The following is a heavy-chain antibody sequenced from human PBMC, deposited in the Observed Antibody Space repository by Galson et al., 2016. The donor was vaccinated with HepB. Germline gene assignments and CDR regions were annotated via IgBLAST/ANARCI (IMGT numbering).Heavy chain of an antibody. Sequence: SLRLSCAASGFVVSSTYMAWVRQAPGRGLECVSLLYRDGFTYYADSVKGRFTISRDNLKNTLYLQLISLTAEDTAIYYCAKDQSTHFDSAGYVDYWGQGILVTVSS. D-gene: IGHD3-22*01. CDR1: GFVVSSTY. CDR2: LYRDGFT. CDR3: AKDQSTHFDSAGYVDY. V-gene: IGHV3-66*01. J-gene: IGHJ4*02.